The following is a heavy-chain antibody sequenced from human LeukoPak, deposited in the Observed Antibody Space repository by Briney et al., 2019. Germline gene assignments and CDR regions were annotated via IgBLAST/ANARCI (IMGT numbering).Heavy chain of an antibody. J-gene: IGHJ5*02. D-gene: IGHD2-15*01. CDR1: GGSFSGYY. CDR3: ARVGGSISPHWFDP. V-gene: IGHV4-59*10. CDR2: IYTSGST. Sequence: SETLSLTCAVYGGSFSGYYWSWIRQPAGKGLEWIGRIYTSGSTNYNPSLKSRVTTSVDTSKNQFSLKLSSVTAADTAVYYCARVGGSISPHWFDPWGQGTLVTVSS.